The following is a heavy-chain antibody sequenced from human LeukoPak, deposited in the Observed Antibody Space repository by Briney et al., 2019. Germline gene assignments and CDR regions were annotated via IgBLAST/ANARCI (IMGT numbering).Heavy chain of an antibody. J-gene: IGHJ4*02. CDR1: GGSISSYY. V-gene: IGHV4-59*01. Sequence: SETLSLTCTVSGGSISSYYWSWIRQPPGKGLEWIGYIYYSGSTNYNPSLKSRVTISVDTSKNQFSLKLSSVTAADTAVYYCARDGHYDFWSGYSFDYWGQGTLVTVSS. CDR3: ARDGHYDFWSGYSFDY. CDR2: IYYSGST. D-gene: IGHD3-3*01.